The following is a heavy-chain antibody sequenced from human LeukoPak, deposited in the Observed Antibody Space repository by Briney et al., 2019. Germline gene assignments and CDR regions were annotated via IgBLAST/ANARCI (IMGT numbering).Heavy chain of an antibody. J-gene: IGHJ4*02. CDR3: ARGHYYDSSGYSN. D-gene: IGHD3-22*01. CDR1: GFTFSSCG. CDR2: IWYDGSNK. V-gene: IGHV3-33*01. Sequence: PGRSLRLSCAASGFTFSSCGMHWVRQAPGKGLEWVAVIWYDGSNKYYADSVKGRFTISRDNSKNTLYLQMNSLRAEDTAVYYCARGHYYDSSGYSNWGQGTLVTVSS.